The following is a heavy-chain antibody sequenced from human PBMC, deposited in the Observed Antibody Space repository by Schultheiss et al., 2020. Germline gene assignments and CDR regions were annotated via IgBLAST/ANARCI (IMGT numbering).Heavy chain of an antibody. CDR2: ISYNGRNI. CDR3: ARKESD. Sequence: GGSLRLSCAASGFTFSSYGMHWVRQAPGKGLEWVAVISYNGRNIYYADSVKGRFTISRDNAKNSLYLQMNSLRDEDTAVYYCARKESDWGQGTLVTVSS. CDR1: GFTFSSYG. V-gene: IGHV3-30*12. J-gene: IGHJ4*02.